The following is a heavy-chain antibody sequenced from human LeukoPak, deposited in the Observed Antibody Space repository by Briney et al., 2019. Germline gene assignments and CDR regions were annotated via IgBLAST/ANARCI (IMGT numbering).Heavy chain of an antibody. D-gene: IGHD6-19*01. J-gene: IGHJ4*02. V-gene: IGHV3-30*02. CDR1: GFTFSSYG. CDR3: AKDVGGWSYYFDY. Sequence: PGGSLRLSCAASGFTFSSYGMHWVRQAPGKGLEWVAFIRYDGSNKYYADSVKGRFTISRDNSKNMLYLQMNSLRAEDTAVYYCAKDVGGWSYYFDYWGQGTLVTVSS. CDR2: IRYDGSNK.